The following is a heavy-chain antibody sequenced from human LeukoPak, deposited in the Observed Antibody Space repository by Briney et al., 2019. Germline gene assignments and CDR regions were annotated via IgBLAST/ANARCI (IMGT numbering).Heavy chain of an antibody. D-gene: IGHD3-10*01. CDR2: IKEDGSAK. V-gene: IGHV3-7*01. CDR1: GFAFRNYS. J-gene: IGHJ6*02. Sequence: GGSLRLSCAASGFAFRNYSMNWVRQAPGKGLEWVANIKEDGSAKNYVDSVKGRFTISRDDAKNSLYLQMNSLRAEDTAVYYCAKNGGPHGMDVWGQGTTITVSS. CDR3: AKNGGPHGMDV.